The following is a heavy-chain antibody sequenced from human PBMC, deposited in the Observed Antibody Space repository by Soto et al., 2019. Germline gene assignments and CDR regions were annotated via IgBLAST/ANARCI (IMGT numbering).Heavy chain of an antibody. Sequence: GGSLRLSCAASGFTFSSYGMYWVRQAPGKGLEWVAVISYDGSSKYYADSVKGRLTISRDNSGNTLYLQMNSLRAEDTAVYYCAKGSIVGATKDWFDPWGQGTLVTVSS. V-gene: IGHV3-30*18. J-gene: IGHJ5*02. CDR1: GFTFSSYG. CDR3: AKGSIVGATKDWFDP. D-gene: IGHD1-26*01. CDR2: ISYDGSSK.